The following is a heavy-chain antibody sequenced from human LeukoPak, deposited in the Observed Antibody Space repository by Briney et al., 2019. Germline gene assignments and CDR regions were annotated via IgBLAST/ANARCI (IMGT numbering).Heavy chain of an antibody. V-gene: IGHV5-51*01. CDR1: GYSFTSYW. CDR3: ARPYCSGGSCYPHEYYFDY. CDR2: IYPGDSDT. J-gene: IGHJ4*02. Sequence: GESLQISCKGSGYSFTSYWIGWVRQMPGKGLEWMGIIYPGDSDTRYSPSFQGQVTISADKSISTAYLQWRSLKASDTAMYYCARPYCSGGSCYPHEYYFDYWGQGTLVTVSS. D-gene: IGHD2-15*01.